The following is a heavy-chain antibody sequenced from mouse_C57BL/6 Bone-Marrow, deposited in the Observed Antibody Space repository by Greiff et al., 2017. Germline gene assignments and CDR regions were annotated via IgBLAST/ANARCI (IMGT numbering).Heavy chain of an antibody. J-gene: IGHJ3*01. CDR2: ISDGGSYT. D-gene: IGHD3-3*01. V-gene: IGHV5-4*01. CDR1: GFTFSSYA. CDR3: ARDQGGTRGFAY. Sequence: EVKLVESGGGLVKPGGSLKLSCAASGFTFSSYAMSWVRQTPEKRLEWVATISDGGSYTYYPDNVKGRFTISRDNAKNNLYLQMSHLKSEDTAMYDCARDQGGTRGFAYWGQGTLVTVSA.